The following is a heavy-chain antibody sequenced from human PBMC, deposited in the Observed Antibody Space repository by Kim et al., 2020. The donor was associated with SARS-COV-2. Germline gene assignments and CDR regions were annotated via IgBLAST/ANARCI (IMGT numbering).Heavy chain of an antibody. V-gene: IGHV4-34*01. D-gene: IGHD5-18*01. CDR3: ARGVGIDTAMAHRTTPSFDY. CDR2: INHSGST. J-gene: IGHJ4*02. Sequence: SETLSLTCAVYGGSFSGYYWSWIRQPPGKGLEWIGEINHSGSTNYNPSLKSRVTISVDTSKNQFSLKLSSVTAADTAVYYCARGVGIDTAMAHRTTPSFDYWGQGTLVTVSS. CDR1: GGSFSGYY.